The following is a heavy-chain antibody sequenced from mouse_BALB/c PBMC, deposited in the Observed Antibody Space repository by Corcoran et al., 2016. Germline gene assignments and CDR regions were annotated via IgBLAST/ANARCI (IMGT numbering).Heavy chain of an antibody. J-gene: IGHJ4*01. Sequence: QIQLVQSGPELKKPGETVRISCKASGYTFTTAGMQWVQKMPGKGLKWIGWINTHSGVPKYAEDFKGRFAFSLETSASTAYLQISNRKNEDTATYFCARTGGSSYGNAMDYWGQGTSVTVSS. CDR2: INTHSGVP. CDR1: GYTFTTAG. CDR3: ARTGGSSYGNAMDY. D-gene: IGHD1-1*01. V-gene: IGHV9-4*02.